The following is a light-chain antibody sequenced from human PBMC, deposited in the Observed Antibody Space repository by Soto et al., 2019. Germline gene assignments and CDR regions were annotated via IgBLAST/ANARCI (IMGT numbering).Light chain of an antibody. V-gene: IGKV1-6*01. J-gene: IGKJ2*01. CDR3: LQEYNYPYT. Sequence: AIQMTQSPSSLSASVGDRVTITCRASQGIKTDVAWYQQKPGKAPKLLIYAASSLQGGVPPRFSGSGSGTDFTLTISSLQPEDFATYYCLQEYNYPYTFGQGTKLESK. CDR2: AAS. CDR1: QGIKTD.